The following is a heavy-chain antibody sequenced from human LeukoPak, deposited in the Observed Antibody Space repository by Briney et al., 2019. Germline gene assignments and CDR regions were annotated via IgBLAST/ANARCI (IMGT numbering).Heavy chain of an antibody. D-gene: IGHD3-22*01. V-gene: IGHV4-59*12. Sequence: PSETLSLTCTVSGGSISSYYWSWIRQPPGKGLEWIGYIYYSGSTNYNPSLKSRVTISVDTSKNQFSLKLSSVTAADTAVYYCAREGSNYYDSSGYYPFDYWGQGTLVTVSS. J-gene: IGHJ4*02. CDR1: GGSISSYY. CDR3: AREGSNYYDSSGYYPFDY. CDR2: IYYSGST.